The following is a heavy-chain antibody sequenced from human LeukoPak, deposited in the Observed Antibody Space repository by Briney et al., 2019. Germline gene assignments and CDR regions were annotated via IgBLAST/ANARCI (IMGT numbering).Heavy chain of an antibody. Sequence: GGSLRLSCAASGFTFSSYSMSWVRQAPGKGLEWVAYISSSGSTIYYADSVKGRFTISRENAKNSLYLQMNSLRAEDTAVYYCARVDYASSGYYGTGYYYYMDVWGKGTTVTVSS. V-gene: IGHV3-48*01. J-gene: IGHJ6*03. CDR1: GFTFSSYS. CDR3: ARVDYASSGYYGTGYYYYMDV. D-gene: IGHD3-22*01. CDR2: ISSSGSTI.